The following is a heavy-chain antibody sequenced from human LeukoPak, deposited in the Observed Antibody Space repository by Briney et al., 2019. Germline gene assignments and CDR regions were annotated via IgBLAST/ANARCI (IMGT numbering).Heavy chain of an antibody. J-gene: IGHJ4*01. V-gene: IGHV3-15*01. D-gene: IGHD3-3*01. Sequence: PGGSLRLSCVGSGFTFSNAWVSWVRLTPEKGLEWLGRAKSETDGGTIDHAASVNGRFNVSRDDSTNTVFLQMSSLKIEDTAVYYCTIDRLFFQFWGQDPWSPSPQ. CDR1: GFTFSNAW. CDR2: AKSETDGGTI. CDR3: TIDRLFFQF.